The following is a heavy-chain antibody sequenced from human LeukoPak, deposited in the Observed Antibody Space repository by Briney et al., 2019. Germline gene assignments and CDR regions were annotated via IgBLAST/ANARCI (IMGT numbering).Heavy chain of an antibody. CDR1: GYTFTDYY. J-gene: IGHJ3*02. Sequence: VKVSCKVSGYTFTDYYMHWVQQAPGKGLEWMGLVDPEDGETIYAEKFQGRVTITADTSTDTAYMELSSLRSEDTAVYYCAKLYCSSTSCYHFDIWGQGTMVTVSS. V-gene: IGHV1-69-2*01. CDR2: VDPEDGET. D-gene: IGHD2-2*01. CDR3: AKLYCSSTSCYHFDI.